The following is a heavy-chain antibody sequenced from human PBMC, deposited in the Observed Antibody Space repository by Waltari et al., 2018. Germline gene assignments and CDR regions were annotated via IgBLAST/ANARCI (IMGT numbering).Heavy chain of an antibody. CDR1: DFTFSSYT. J-gene: IGHJ6*02. CDR3: ARDYCDRTNCHGMDV. Sequence: QVQLVGSGGGVVQPGRSLRLPCAASDFTFSSYTMHWVRQAPGKGLEWVAVISYNERNIYYVDSVKGRFTISRDNSRKTLYLQMNSLRAEDTAVYYCARDYCDRTNCHGMDVWGQGTTVTVSS. D-gene: IGHD3-22*01. V-gene: IGHV3-30*04. CDR2: ISYNERNI.